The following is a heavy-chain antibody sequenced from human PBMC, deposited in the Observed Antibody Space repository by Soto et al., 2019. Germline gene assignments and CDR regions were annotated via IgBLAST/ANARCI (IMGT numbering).Heavy chain of an antibody. Sequence: SETLSLTCSVFGGSISSYYWSWIRQPAGKGLEWIGRIYNSGTTNYNPSLESRVTMSVDPSENQISLKLSSATAADTAIYYCARGPYCGDECYFAYWGQGTLVTVSS. V-gene: IGHV4-4*07. J-gene: IGHJ4*02. CDR1: GGSISSYY. CDR2: IYNSGTT. D-gene: IGHD2-21*01. CDR3: ARGPYCGDECYFAY.